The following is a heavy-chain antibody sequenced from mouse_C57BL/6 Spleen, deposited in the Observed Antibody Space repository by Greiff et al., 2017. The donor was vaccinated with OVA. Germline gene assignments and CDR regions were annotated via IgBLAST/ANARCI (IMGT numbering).Heavy chain of an antibody. CDR2: ISSGGDYI. D-gene: IGHD2-3*01. CDR1: GFTFSSYA. CDR3: TRDDGYYDAMDY. V-gene: IGHV5-9-1*02. J-gene: IGHJ4*01. Sequence: EVNVVESGEGLVKPGGSLKLSCAASGFTFSSYAMSWVRQTPEKRLEWVAYISSGGDYIYYADTVKGRFTISRDNARNTLYLQMSSLKSEDTAMYYCTRDDGYYDAMDYWGQGTSVTVSS.